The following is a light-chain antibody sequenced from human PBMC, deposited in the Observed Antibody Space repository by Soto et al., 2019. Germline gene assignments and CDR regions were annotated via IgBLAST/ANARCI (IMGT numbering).Light chain of an antibody. Sequence: EILLTQSPATLSLSPGETATLSCWASQSVSSYLAWYQQSPGQAPTLLIYEASNRATGIPARFSGAGSGTDFTLTISSLEPEDFAVYYCQQRLRWPPTFGGGTKVEIK. CDR2: EAS. CDR3: QQRLRWPPT. V-gene: IGKV3-11*01. J-gene: IGKJ4*01. CDR1: QSVSSY.